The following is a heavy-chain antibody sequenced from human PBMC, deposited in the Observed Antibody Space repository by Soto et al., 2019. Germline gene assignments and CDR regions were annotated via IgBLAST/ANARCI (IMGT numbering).Heavy chain of an antibody. J-gene: IGHJ6*02. CDR1: GYTFTSYG. Sequence: GASVKVSCKASGYTFTSYGISWVRQAPGQRLEWMGWISAYNGNTNYAQKHQGRVTMTTDTSTSTAYMELRSLRSDDTAVYYCARDIYEAAAGYYYYGMDVWGQGTTVTVSS. V-gene: IGHV1-18*01. CDR2: ISAYNGNT. CDR3: ARDIYEAAAGYYYYGMDV. D-gene: IGHD6-13*01.